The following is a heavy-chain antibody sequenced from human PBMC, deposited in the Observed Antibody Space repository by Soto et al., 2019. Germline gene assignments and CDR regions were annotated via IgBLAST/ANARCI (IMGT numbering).Heavy chain of an antibody. CDR3: AKAPPDYYDSSGNDY. D-gene: IGHD3-22*01. Sequence: GGSLRLSCAASGFSFSTYAMGWVRQAPGKGLEWVSAISGSGGSTYYADSVKGRFTISRDNSKNTLYLQMNSLRAEDTAVYYCAKAPPDYYDSSGNDYWGQGTLVTVSS. J-gene: IGHJ4*02. CDR2: ISGSGGST. CDR1: GFSFSTYA. V-gene: IGHV3-23*01.